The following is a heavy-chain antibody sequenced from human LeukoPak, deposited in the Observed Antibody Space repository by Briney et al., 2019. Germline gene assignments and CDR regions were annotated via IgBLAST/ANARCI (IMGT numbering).Heavy chain of an antibody. J-gene: IGHJ4*02. CDR1: GGSLSSYY. CDR3: ARTHSLYDFWSGYYDY. D-gene: IGHD3-3*01. V-gene: IGHV4-59*01. CDR2: IYYSGST. Sequence: WETLSLPCTVSGGSLSSYYWRWMPQPPGKGLEGIGYIYYSGSTNYNPPLKSRVTISVDRSNNQFSLKLSSVTAADTAVYYFARTHSLYDFWSGYYDYWGQGTRVTVSS.